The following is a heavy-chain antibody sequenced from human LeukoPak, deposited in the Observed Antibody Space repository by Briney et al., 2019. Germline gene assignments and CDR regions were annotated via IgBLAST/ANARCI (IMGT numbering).Heavy chain of an antibody. V-gene: IGHV4-34*01. CDR1: GGSFSGYY. Sequence: SETLSLTCAVYGGSFSGYYWSWIRQPPGKGLEWIGEINHSGSTNYNPSLKSRVTISVDTSKNQFSLKLSSVTAADTAVYYCARGGPYYGSGSPDAFDIWGQGTMVTVSS. J-gene: IGHJ3*02. D-gene: IGHD3-10*01. CDR3: ARGGPYYGSGSPDAFDI. CDR2: INHSGST.